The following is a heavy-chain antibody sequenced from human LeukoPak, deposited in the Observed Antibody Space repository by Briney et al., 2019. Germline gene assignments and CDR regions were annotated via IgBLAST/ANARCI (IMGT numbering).Heavy chain of an antibody. CDR1: GFTFSIYW. D-gene: IGHD6-13*01. CDR3: AKAGYSSSWPLDY. V-gene: IGHV3-74*01. Sequence: GGSVRLSCAASGFTFSIYWMHWVRQAPGKGRMCVSRINSDGSRTNYADSVRGQFTISRDNSKNTLFLEMNSLRVEDTAVYYCAKAGYSSSWPLDYWGQGTQVTVSS. J-gene: IGHJ4*02. CDR2: INSDGSRT.